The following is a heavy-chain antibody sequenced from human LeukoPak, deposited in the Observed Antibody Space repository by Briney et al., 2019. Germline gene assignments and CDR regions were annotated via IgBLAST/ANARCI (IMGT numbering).Heavy chain of an antibody. CDR2: INQAGSDT. CDR1: ALTFSDYW. D-gene: IGHD2-2*01. J-gene: IGHJ4*02. CDR3: FRWGVAADMQD. V-gene: IGHV3-7*01. Sequence: GGSLRLSCEVAALTFSDYWMGWVRQAPGKGLEWVANINQAGSDTYYVDSVKGRFTISRDNAKKSTFLQMNNLRVEDTALHFCFRWGVAADMQDWGQGTLVTVSS.